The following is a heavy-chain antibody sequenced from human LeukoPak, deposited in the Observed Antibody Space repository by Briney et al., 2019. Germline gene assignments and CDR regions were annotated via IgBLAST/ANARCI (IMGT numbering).Heavy chain of an antibody. Sequence: GGSLRLSCAASGFTFSTYGMSWVRQAPGKGLEWVSAMSGSGGRTYYADFVKGRFTISRDNSKNTLYLQMNSLRAEDTAVYYCAKSITLKSGSIIDYWGQGTLVTVSS. CDR2: MSGSGGRT. CDR3: AKSITLKSGSIIDY. D-gene: IGHD3-16*01. CDR1: GFTFSTYG. J-gene: IGHJ4*02. V-gene: IGHV3-23*01.